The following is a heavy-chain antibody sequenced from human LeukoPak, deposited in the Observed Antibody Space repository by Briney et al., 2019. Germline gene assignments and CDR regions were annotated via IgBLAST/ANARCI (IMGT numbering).Heavy chain of an antibody. Sequence: GGTLRLSCAASGFTFSSYAMSWVRQAPGKGLEWVSAISGSGGSTYYADSVKGRFTISRDNAKNTLYLQMNSLRAEDTAVYYCARDRGSLEYDYWGQGTLVTVSS. D-gene: IGHD1-26*01. CDR1: GFTFSSYA. CDR3: ARDRGSLEYDY. CDR2: ISGSGGST. J-gene: IGHJ4*02. V-gene: IGHV3-23*01.